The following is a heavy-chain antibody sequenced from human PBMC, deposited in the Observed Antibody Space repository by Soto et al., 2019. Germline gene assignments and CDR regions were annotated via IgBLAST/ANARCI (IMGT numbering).Heavy chain of an antibody. CDR2: INPNSGDT. V-gene: IGHV1-2*02. D-gene: IGHD1-26*01. Sequence: ASVKVSCKASGYTFTGYYVHWVRQAPGQGLEWMGWINPNSGDTYLAQRFQGRVTMNRDTAIGTAYMELRGLTSDDTAEYYCAKGGAIVAAGTRVYLYNAMDVWGQGTTVTVSS. J-gene: IGHJ6*02. CDR3: AKGGAIVAAGTRVYLYNAMDV. CDR1: GYTFTGYY.